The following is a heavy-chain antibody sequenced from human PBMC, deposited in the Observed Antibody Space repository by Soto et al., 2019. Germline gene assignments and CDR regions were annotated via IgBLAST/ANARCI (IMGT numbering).Heavy chain of an antibody. D-gene: IGHD5-18*01. CDR2: ISYDGSNK. Sequence: LRLSCAASGVTFSSYGMHWVRQAPCKGLEWVAVISYDGSNKYYADSVEGRFTISRDNSKNTLYLQMNSLRAEDTAVYYCAKARAWIQLGDAFDIWGQGTMVTVSS. CDR3: AKARAWIQLGDAFDI. CDR1: GVTFSSYG. J-gene: IGHJ3*02. V-gene: IGHV3-30*18.